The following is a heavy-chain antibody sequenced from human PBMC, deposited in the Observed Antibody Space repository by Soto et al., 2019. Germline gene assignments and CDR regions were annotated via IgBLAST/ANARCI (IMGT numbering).Heavy chain of an antibody. J-gene: IGHJ5*02. V-gene: IGHV4-39*01. D-gene: IGHD6-13*01. CDR2: IYYSGST. CDR3: ARRLAAAGTRFDP. CDR1: GGSISSSSYY. Sequence: QLQLQESGPGLVKPSETLSLTCTVSGGSISSSSYYWGWIRQPPGKGLEWIGSIYYSGSTYYNPSLKSRVTIAVDTSKNQFSLKLSSVTAADTAVYYCARRLAAAGTRFDPWGQGTLVTVSS.